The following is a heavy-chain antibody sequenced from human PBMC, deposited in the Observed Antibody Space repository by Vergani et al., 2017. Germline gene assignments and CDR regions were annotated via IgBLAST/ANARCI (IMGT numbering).Heavy chain of an antibody. V-gene: IGHV6-1*01. D-gene: IGHD6-13*01. J-gene: IGHJ5*02. CDR3: ARGELWIAAAGRGDWFDP. CDR1: GDSVSSNSAA. Sequence: QVQLQQSGPGLVKPSQTLSLTCAISGDSVSSNSAAWNWIRQSPSRGLEWLGRTYYRSKWYNDYAVSVKSRITINPDTSKNQFSLKLSSVTAADTAVYYCARGELWIAAAGRGDWFDPWGQGTLVTVSS. CDR2: TYYRSKWYN.